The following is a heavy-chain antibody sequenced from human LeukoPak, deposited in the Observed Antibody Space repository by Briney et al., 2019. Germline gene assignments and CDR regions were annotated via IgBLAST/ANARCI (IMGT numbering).Heavy chain of an antibody. CDR2: IYSDRST. J-gene: IGHJ1*01. D-gene: IGHD2-15*01. Sequence: GGSLRLSCTASGFTINNNYMGWVRQAPGKGLEWVAIIYSDRSTYYPESVKGRSTISRDDSKNMLLLQMDSLRVEDTAIYYCARDSAFSSYSNWGQGTLVTVSS. V-gene: IGHV3-53*01. CDR1: GFTINNNY. CDR3: ARDSAFSSYSN.